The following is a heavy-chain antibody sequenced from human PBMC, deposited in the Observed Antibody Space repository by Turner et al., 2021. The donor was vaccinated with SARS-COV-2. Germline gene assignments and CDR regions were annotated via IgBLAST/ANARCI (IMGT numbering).Heavy chain of an antibody. V-gene: IGHV3-23*01. D-gene: IGHD3-22*01. CDR1: GFTFSSYA. Sequence: EVQLLESGGCLVQPGGSLRLSCAASGFTFSSYAMGWVRQSPVKGLEWVSSISSTSGSTYYADSVKGRFTFSRDNSKNTLYLQMNSQRAEDTAVYYCAKLIVGTDYWGQGTLVTVSS. CDR2: ISSTSGST. CDR3: AKLIVGTDY. J-gene: IGHJ4*02.